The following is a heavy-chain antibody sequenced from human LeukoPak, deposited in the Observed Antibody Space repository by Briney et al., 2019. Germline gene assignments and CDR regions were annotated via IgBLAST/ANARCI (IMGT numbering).Heavy chain of an antibody. J-gene: IGHJ4*02. CDR1: GYTPTELS. CDR2: FDPEDGET. D-gene: IGHD2/OR15-2a*01. V-gene: IGHV1-24*01. CDR3: ATALLLARLFDY. Sequence: EASVKVSCKVSGYTPTELSMHWVRQAPGKGLEWMGGFDPEDGETIYAQKFQGRVTMTEDTSTDTAYMELSSLRSEDTAVYYCATALLLARLFDYWGQGTLVTVSS.